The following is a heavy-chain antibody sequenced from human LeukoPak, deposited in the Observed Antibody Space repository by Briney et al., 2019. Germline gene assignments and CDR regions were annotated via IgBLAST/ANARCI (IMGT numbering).Heavy chain of an antibody. D-gene: IGHD4-17*01. J-gene: IGHJ3*02. V-gene: IGHV3-43*02. CDR2: ISGDGATT. CDR1: GFTFDDYA. CDR3: AKDLSTVFDALNI. Sequence: PEGSLRLSCAASGFTFDDYAMHWVRQAPGKGLEWVSLISGDGATTYYAASVKGRFTISRDNKKNFLYLQMNNLGTEDTALFYCAKDLSTVFDALNIWGQGTLVTVSS.